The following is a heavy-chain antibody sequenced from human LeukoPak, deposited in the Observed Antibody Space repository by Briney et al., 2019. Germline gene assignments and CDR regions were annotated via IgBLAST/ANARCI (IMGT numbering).Heavy chain of an antibody. J-gene: IGHJ6*02. CDR2: INPSGGST. CDR3: ARELSIAAAGTNGSWYYGMDV. Sequence: ASVKVSCKASGYTFTSYYMHWVRQAPGQGLEWMGIINPSGGSTSYAQKFQGRVTMTRDTSTSTVYMELSSLRSEDTAVYYCARELSIAAAGTNGSWYYGMDVWGQGTTVTVSS. V-gene: IGHV1-46*01. CDR1: GYTFTSYY. D-gene: IGHD6-13*01.